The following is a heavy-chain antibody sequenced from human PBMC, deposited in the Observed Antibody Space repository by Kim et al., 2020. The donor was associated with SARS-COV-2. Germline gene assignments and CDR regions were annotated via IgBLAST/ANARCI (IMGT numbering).Heavy chain of an antibody. D-gene: IGHD2-2*01. CDR2: IRSKANSYAT. Sequence: GGSLRLSCAASGFTFSGSAMHWVRQASGKGLEWVGRIRSKANSYATAYAASVKGRFTISRDDSKNTAYLQMNSLKTEDTAVYYCTRHIPSYCSSTSCYFTPYYYGMDVWGQGTTVTVSS. CDR3: TRHIPSYCSSTSCYFTPYYYGMDV. CDR1: GFTFSGSA. V-gene: IGHV3-73*01. J-gene: IGHJ6*02.